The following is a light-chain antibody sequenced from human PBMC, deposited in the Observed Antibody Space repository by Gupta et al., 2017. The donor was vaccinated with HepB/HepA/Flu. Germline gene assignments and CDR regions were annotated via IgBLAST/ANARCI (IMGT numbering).Light chain of an antibody. CDR2: DVS. V-gene: IGLV2-14*01. Sequence: QSALTQPASVSGSPGQSITISCTGTSSDVGGYNYVSWYQQHPGKAPKRMIYDVSNRPSGVSNRFSGSKSGNTASLTISGLQAEDEADDYCSSYTSSSTVVFGGGTKLT. J-gene: IGLJ2*01. CDR3: SSYTSSSTVV. CDR1: SSDVGGYNY.